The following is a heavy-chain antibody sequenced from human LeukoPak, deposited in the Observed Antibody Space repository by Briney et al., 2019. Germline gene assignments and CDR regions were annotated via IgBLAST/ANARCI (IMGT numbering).Heavy chain of an antibody. J-gene: IGHJ6*02. V-gene: IGHV1-18*01. CDR1: GYTFTSYG. CDR2: ISAYNGNT. Sequence: ASVKVSRKASGYTFTSYGISWVRQAPGQGLEWMGWISAYNGNTNYAQKLQGRVTMTTDTSTSTAYMELRSLRSDDTAVYYCARARGTTVTMGYYYYGMDVWGQGTTVTVSS. D-gene: IGHD4-17*01. CDR3: ARARGTTVTMGYYYYGMDV.